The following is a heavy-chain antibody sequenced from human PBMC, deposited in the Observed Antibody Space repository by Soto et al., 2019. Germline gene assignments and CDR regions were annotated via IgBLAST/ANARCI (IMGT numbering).Heavy chain of an antibody. CDR3: ARDLVAVAGTFDY. CDR2: IYYSGST. CDR1: GGSISSGGYY. J-gene: IGHJ4*02. Sequence: SETLSLTCTVSGGSISSGGYYWSWIRQHPGKGLEWIGYIYYSGSTYYNPSLKSRVTISVDTSKNQFSLKLSSVTAADTAVYYCARDLVAVAGTFDYWGQGKLVTVSS. D-gene: IGHD6-19*01. V-gene: IGHV4-31*03.